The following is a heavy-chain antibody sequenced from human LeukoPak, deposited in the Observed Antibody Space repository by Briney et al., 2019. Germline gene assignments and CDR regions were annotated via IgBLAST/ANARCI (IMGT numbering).Heavy chain of an antibody. D-gene: IGHD5-18*01. CDR1: GGSISSGGYY. Sequence: SKTLSLTCTVSGGSISSGGYYWSWIRQHPGKGLEWIGYIYYSGSTYYNPSLKSRVTISVGTSKNQFSLKLSSVTAADTAVYYCARDQVTYGMDVWGQGTTVTVSS. J-gene: IGHJ6*02. V-gene: IGHV4-31*03. CDR2: IYYSGST. CDR3: ARDQVTYGMDV.